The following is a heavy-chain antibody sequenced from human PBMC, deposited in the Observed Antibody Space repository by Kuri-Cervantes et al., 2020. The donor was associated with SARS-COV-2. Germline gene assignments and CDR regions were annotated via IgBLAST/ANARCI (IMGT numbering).Heavy chain of an antibody. Sequence: GSLRLSCAASGFSFSSYAMSWVRQAPGKGLEWVSAISGSGDNTYYADSVKGRFTISRDNSQNTVYLQMNSLRGEDTALYHCAQDVSQLGRACRYWGQGTLVTVSS. J-gene: IGHJ4*02. CDR1: GFSFSSYA. CDR3: AQDVSQLGRACRY. CDR2: ISGSGDNT. D-gene: IGHD6-6*01. V-gene: IGHV3-23*01.